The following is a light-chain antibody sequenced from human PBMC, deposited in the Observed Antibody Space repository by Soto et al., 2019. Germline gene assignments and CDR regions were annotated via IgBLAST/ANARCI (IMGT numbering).Light chain of an antibody. J-gene: IGKJ5*01. CDR2: AAF. CDR1: RSLDSGQ. Sequence: IVETLSRDTLSLSQGESATLSCRASRSLDSGQLAWYQQKVGRAPRLLIHAAFMRATGIPDRFSGSGSGTDFTLTIARLEPEDFAVYYCQQYGDSPRTFGQGTLMEIK. CDR3: QQYGDSPRT. V-gene: IGKV3-20*01.